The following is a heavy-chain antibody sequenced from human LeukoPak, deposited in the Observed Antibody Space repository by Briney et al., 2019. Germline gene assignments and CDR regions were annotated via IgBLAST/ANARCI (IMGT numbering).Heavy chain of an antibody. V-gene: IGHV4-59*01. CDR2: IYYSGST. CDR3: AREGDSSGYYAFDI. CDR1: GGSISSYY. D-gene: IGHD3-22*01. J-gene: IGHJ3*02. Sequence: PSETLSLTCTVSGGSISSYYWSWIRQPPGKGLEWIGYIYYSGSTNYNPSLKSRVTISVDTSKNQFSLKLSSVTAADTAVYYCAREGDSSGYYAFDIWGQGTMVTVSS.